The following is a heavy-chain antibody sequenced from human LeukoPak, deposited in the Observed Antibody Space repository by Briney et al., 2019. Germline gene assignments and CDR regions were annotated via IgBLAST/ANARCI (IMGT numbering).Heavy chain of an antibody. D-gene: IGHD6-6*01. CDR2: IKSKTDGGTT. CDR3: TTEWSIAARPRVLFDY. J-gene: IGHJ4*02. V-gene: IGHV3-15*01. Sequence: PGGSLRLSCAASGFTLSNAWMSWVRQAPGKGLEWVGRIKSKTDGGTTDYAAPVNGRFTISRDDSKNTLYLQMNSLKTEDTAVYYCTTEWSIAARPRVLFDYWGQGTLVTVSS. CDR1: GFTLSNAW.